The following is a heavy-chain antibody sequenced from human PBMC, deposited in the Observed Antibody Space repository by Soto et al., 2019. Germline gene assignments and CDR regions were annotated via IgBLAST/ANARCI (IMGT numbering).Heavy chain of an antibody. Sequence: QVQLQESGPGLVKPSETLALTCTVSGGSVSSGSYYWSWIRQPPGKGLEWIGYIYYTGSTNYNPSLKSRVTMSVDTSKNQLSLELSSVTAADTAVYYCVRDSSGWKNFGMDVWGQGTTVTVSS. J-gene: IGHJ6*02. V-gene: IGHV4-61*01. CDR1: GGSVSSGSYY. CDR2: IYYTGST. D-gene: IGHD6-19*01. CDR3: VRDSSGWKNFGMDV.